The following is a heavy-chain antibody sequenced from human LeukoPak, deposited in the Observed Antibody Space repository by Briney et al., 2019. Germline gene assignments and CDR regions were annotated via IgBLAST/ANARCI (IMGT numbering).Heavy chain of an antibody. Sequence: PSETLSLTCTVSGGSISSCCWSWIRQPPGKGLEWIGYIYYSGSTNYNPSLKSRVTISVDTSKNQFSLKLSSVTAADTAVYYCARGGARPGDIDYWGQGTLVTVSS. J-gene: IGHJ4*02. CDR2: IYYSGST. V-gene: IGHV4-59*01. CDR3: ARGGARPGDIDY. CDR1: GGSISSCC. D-gene: IGHD7-27*01.